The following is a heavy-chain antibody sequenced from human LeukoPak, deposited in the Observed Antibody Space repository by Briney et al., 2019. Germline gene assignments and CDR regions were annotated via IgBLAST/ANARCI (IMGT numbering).Heavy chain of an antibody. CDR2: IIPIFGTA. CDR1: GGTFSSYA. CDR3: ARDLSSGWYYFVY. V-gene: IGHV1-69*06. Sequence: SVKVSCKASGGTFSSYAISWVRQAPGQGLEWMGGIIPIFGTANYAQKFQGRVTITADKSTSTAYMELSSLRSEDTAVYYCARDLSSGWYYFVYWGQGTLVTVSS. J-gene: IGHJ4*02. D-gene: IGHD6-19*01.